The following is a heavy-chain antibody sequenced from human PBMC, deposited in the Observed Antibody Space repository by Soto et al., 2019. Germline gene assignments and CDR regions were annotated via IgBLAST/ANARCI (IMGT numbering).Heavy chain of an antibody. CDR2: INSDGST. V-gene: IGHV3-53*01. J-gene: IGHJ4*02. D-gene: IGHD5-18*01. CDR1: GFLVNSAY. Sequence: EVQLVESGGGLIPPGGSLRLSCAASGFLVNSAYMTWVRQAPGKGLEWLSMINSDGSTLYAESVKGRFTISRDNSKNRLDIQMNSLWAEDTAMYNCARSGYSVAWGYWGQGTLVIVTS. CDR3: ARSGYSVAWGY.